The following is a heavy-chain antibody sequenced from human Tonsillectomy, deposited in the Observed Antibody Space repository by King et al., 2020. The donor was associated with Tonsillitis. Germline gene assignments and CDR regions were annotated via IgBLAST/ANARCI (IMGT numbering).Heavy chain of an antibody. CDR1: GFSVTTKGMC. Sequence: VTLKESGPALVKPTQTLTLTCSFSGFSVTTKGMCVNWIRQSPGKALEWLARIDWDDDKYYSPYLRTRLTIAKDTSKDHVVLTMTNVDATDTVTYYCARTYPFFSSSRCYWLHSFGYWGQGTLGTV. V-gene: IGHV2-70*11. CDR2: IDWDDDK. D-gene: IGHD3-10*01. J-gene: IGHJ4*02. CDR3: ARTYPFFSSSRCYWLHSFGY.